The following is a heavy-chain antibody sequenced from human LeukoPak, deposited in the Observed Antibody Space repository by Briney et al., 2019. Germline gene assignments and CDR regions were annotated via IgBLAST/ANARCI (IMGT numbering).Heavy chain of an antibody. CDR1: GYTLTELS. V-gene: IGHV1-24*01. CDR3: ARDSRYDSSGYQPSFDY. Sequence: ASVKVSCKVSGYTLTELSMHWVRQAPGKGLEWMGGFDPEDGATIYAQKFQGRVTMTEDTSTDTAYMELSSLRSEDTAVYYCARDSRYDSSGYQPSFDYWGQGTLVTVSS. D-gene: IGHD3-22*01. CDR2: FDPEDGAT. J-gene: IGHJ4*02.